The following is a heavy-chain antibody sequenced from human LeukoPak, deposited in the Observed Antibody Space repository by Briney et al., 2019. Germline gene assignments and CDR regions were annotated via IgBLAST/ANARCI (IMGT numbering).Heavy chain of an antibody. CDR3: ATSIVGANYYYYGMDV. CDR1: GYTLTELS. V-gene: IGHV1-24*01. CDR2: FDLEDGET. Sequence: ASVKVSCKVSGYTLTELSMHWVRQAPGKGLEWMGGFDLEDGETIYAQKFQGRVTMTEDTSTDTAYMELSSLRSEDTAVYYCATSIVGANYYYYGMDVWGQGTTVTVSS. J-gene: IGHJ6*02. D-gene: IGHD1-26*01.